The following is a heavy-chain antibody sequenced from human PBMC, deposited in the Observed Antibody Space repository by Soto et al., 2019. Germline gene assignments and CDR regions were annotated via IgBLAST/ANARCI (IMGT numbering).Heavy chain of an antibody. V-gene: IGHV3-11*06. CDR2: ISSSSSYT. Sequence: QVQLVESGGGLVKPGGSLRLSCAASGFTFSDYYMSWIRQAPGKGLEWVSYISSSSSYTNYADSVKGRFTISRDNAKNSLYLQMNSLIAEETAVYYCARADIVVVPAATYYYYYGMDVWGQGTTVTVSS. CDR3: ARADIVVVPAATYYYYYGMDV. CDR1: GFTFSDYY. D-gene: IGHD2-2*01. J-gene: IGHJ6*02.